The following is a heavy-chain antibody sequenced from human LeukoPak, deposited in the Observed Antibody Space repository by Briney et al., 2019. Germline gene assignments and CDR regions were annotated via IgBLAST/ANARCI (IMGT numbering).Heavy chain of an antibody. D-gene: IGHD3-3*01. CDR3: ARSRYDFWSGGNPRRCLFDP. Sequence: GGSLRLSCAASGFTFSSYWMHWVRQAPGKGLVWVSRINRDGSSTSYADSVKGRFTISRDNAKNTLYLQMNSLRAEDTAVYYCARSRYDFWSGGNPRRCLFDPWGQGTLVTVSS. V-gene: IGHV3-74*01. J-gene: IGHJ5*02. CDR2: INRDGSST. CDR1: GFTFSSYW.